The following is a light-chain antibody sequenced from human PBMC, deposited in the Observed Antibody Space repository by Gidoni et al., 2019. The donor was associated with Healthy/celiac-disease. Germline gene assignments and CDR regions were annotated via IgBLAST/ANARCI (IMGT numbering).Light chain of an antibody. Sequence: QSVLTQPPAASGTPGQRVTISCSGSSSNIGSNYVYWYQQLPGTAPTLLTYRNSQRPSGVPDRFSGSQSGTSASLAISGLRSEDEADYYCAAWDDSLSVPWVFGGGTKLTVL. CDR1: SSNIGSNY. CDR3: AAWDDSLSVPWV. CDR2: RNS. V-gene: IGLV1-47*01. J-gene: IGLJ3*02.